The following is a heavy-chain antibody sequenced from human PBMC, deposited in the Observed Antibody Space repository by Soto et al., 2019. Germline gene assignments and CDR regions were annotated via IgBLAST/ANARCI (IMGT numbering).Heavy chain of an antibody. Sequence: TGGSLRLSCVVSGFTFRSYWMTWVRQAPGKGLGWVANINVDGSQKYYVDSVKGRFTVSRDNSKNTLYLQMNSLRAEDTAVYYCVRDFLDSRTYYFDYWGQGTLVTVS. D-gene: IGHD2-21*01. V-gene: IGHV3-7*01. CDR3: VRDFLDSRTYYFDY. CDR1: GFTFRSYW. J-gene: IGHJ4*02. CDR2: INVDGSQK.